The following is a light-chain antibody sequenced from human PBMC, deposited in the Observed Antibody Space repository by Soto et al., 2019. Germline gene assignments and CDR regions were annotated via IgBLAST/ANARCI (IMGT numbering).Light chain of an antibody. J-gene: IGKJ4*01. CDR1: QSISSY. Sequence: DIQMTQSPSSLSASVGDRVTITCLASQSISSYLNWYQQKPGKAPKRLIYAASSLQSGVPSRFSGSGSGTEFTLTISSLQPEDFATYYCLQHNGYPLTFGGGTKVDIK. V-gene: IGKV1-17*01. CDR3: LQHNGYPLT. CDR2: AAS.